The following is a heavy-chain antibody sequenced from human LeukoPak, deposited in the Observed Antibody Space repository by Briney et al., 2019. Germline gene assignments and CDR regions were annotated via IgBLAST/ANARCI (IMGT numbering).Heavy chain of an antibody. J-gene: IGHJ4*02. CDR3: ARRDRALGRIDY. CDR2: IYYSGST. CDR1: GGSISSYY. D-gene: IGHD7-27*01. V-gene: IGHV4-59*01. Sequence: PSETLSLTCTVSGGSISSYYWSWIRQPPGKGLEWIGYIYYSGSTNYNPSLKSRVTISVDTSKNQFSLKLSSVTAADTAVYYCARRDRALGRIDYWGQGTLVTVSS.